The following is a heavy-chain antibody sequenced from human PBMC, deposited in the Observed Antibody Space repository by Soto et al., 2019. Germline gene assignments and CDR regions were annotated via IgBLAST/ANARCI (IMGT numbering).Heavy chain of an antibody. CDR3: ARGYDYIWGSYRYGPPFDY. CDR1: GGSISTYY. D-gene: IGHD3-16*02. CDR2: IYYSGST. Sequence: SETLSLTCTVCGGSISTYYWSWIRQSPGKGLEWIGYIYYSGSTNYNPSLKSRVTISVDTSKNQFSLKLRSVTAADTAMYYCARGYDYIWGSYRYGPPFDYWGQGTLVTVSS. V-gene: IGHV4-59*01. J-gene: IGHJ4*02.